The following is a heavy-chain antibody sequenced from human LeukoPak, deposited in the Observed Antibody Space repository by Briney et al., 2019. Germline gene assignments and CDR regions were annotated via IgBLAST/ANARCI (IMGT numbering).Heavy chain of an antibody. CDR3: ARFTAAAGDDLKDYYYYYYMDV. D-gene: IGHD6-13*01. V-gene: IGHV3-21*04. CDR1: GFTFSSYT. Sequence: PGGSLRLSCAASGFTFSSYTLNWVRQAPGKGLEWVSSISSSSSYIYYADSVKGRFTVSRDNAKNSLYLQMSSLRSEDTAVYYCARFTAAAGDDLKDYYYYYYMDVWGKGTTVTVSS. J-gene: IGHJ6*03. CDR2: ISSSSSYI.